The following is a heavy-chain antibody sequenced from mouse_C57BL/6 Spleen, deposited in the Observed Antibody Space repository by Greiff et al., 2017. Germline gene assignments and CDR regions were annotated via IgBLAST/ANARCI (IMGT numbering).Heavy chain of an antibody. CDR2: IWSGGST. V-gene: IGHV2-2*01. D-gene: IGHD5-5*01. CDR1: GFSLTSYG. CDR3: AKDYLTWAMDY. J-gene: IGHJ4*01. Sequence: VQLVESGPGLVQPSQSLSITCKVSGFSLTSYGVHWVRQSPGKGLEWLGVIWSGGSTDYNAAFISRMSISKDNSKSQVFFKMNSLQADDTTIYYSAKDYLTWAMDYWGQGTSVTVSS.